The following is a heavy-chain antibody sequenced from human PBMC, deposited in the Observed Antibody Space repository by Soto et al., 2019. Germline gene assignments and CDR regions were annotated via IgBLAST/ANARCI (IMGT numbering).Heavy chain of an antibody. D-gene: IGHD6-19*01. V-gene: IGHV3-23*01. J-gene: IGHJ3*02. CDR2: ISGSGVGT. CDR1: GYSFSSYA. CDR3: AKIYKQWLANPKAFDI. Sequence: EVQLLESGGGLAQPGGSLRLSCVASGYSFSSYAMSWVRQAAGKGLEWVSAISGSGVGTYYADSVKGRFTISRDNSKNTLYLQMNSQRAEDTAVYYCAKIYKQWLANPKAFDIWGQGTMVTVSS.